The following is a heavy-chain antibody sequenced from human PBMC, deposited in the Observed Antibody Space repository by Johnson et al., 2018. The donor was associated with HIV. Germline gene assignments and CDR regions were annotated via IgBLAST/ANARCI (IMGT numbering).Heavy chain of an antibody. D-gene: IGHD5-24*01. CDR3: ARGGNNHAFDI. CDR1: GFTFSSYG. Sequence: QVQLVEFGGGVVQPGRSLRLSCAASGFTFSSYGMHWVRQAPGKGLEWVAVISYDGSNKYSADSVKGRFTISRDNSKNTLYLQMNSLRAEDTAVYYCARGGNNHAFDIWGQGTMVTVSS. CDR2: ISYDGSNK. V-gene: IGHV3-30*03. J-gene: IGHJ3*02.